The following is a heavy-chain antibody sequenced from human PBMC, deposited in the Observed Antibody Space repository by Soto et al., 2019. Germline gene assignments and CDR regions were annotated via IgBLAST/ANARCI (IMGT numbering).Heavy chain of an antibody. V-gene: IGHV1-8*01. CDR1: GYTFTSYD. CDR3: ARRYSSGFDY. Sequence: ASVKVSCKASGYTFTSYDINWVRQATGKGLAGMGWMNPNSGNTDYAQKFQGRVTMTRNTSISTAYRELSSLRSEDTAVYYCARRYSSGFDYWGQGTLVTGSS. D-gene: IGHD6-19*01. J-gene: IGHJ4*02. CDR2: MNPNSGNT.